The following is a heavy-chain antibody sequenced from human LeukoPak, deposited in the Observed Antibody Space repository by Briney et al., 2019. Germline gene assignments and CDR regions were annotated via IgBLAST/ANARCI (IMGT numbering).Heavy chain of an antibody. CDR3: ARSQQLAYFDY. CDR2: IYYSGST. CDR1: GGSFSGCY. J-gene: IGHJ4*02. V-gene: IGHV4-59*01. D-gene: IGHD6-13*01. Sequence: SETLSLTCAVYGGSFSGCYWSWIRQPPGKGLEWIGYIYYSGSTNYNPSLKSRVTISVDTSKNQFSLKLSSVTAADTAVYYCARSQQLAYFDYWGQGTLVTVSS.